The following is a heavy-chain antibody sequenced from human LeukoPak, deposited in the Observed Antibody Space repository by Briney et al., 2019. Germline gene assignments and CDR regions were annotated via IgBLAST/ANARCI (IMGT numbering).Heavy chain of an antibody. CDR2: INSDGRST. Sequence: GGSLRLSCAASGFTFSSYWMHWVRQAPGKGLVWVSRINSDGRSTNYADSVKGRFTISRDNAKNTLYLQMNSLRAEDTAVYYCARVGYCSSTSCFDAFDIWGQGTMVTVSS. J-gene: IGHJ3*02. CDR3: ARVGYCSSTSCFDAFDI. D-gene: IGHD2-2*01. V-gene: IGHV3-74*01. CDR1: GFTFSSYW.